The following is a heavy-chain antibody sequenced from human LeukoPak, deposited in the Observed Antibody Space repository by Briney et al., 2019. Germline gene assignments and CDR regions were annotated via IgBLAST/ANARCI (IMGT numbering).Heavy chain of an antibody. V-gene: IGHV3-23*01. D-gene: IGHD3-22*01. J-gene: IGHJ6*02. CDR3: AKADRYYDSSGYPTPYYYGMDV. CDR1: EFTFSSYA. CDR2: ISGSGGST. Sequence: GGSLRLSCAASEFTFSSYAMSWVRQAPGKGLEWVSAISGSGGSTYYADSVKGRFTISRDNSKNTLYLQMNSLRAEDTAVYYCAKADRYYDSSGYPTPYYYGMDVWGQGTTVTVSS.